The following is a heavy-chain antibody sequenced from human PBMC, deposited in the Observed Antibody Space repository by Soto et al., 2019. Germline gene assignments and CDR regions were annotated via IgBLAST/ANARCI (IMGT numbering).Heavy chain of an antibody. Sequence: VQLLESGGGLVQPGGSLRLSCAASGFTFSSYAMSWVRQAPGKGLEWVSAISGSGGSTYYADSVKGRFTISRDNSKNTLYLQMNSLRAEDTAVYYCAKKVCSGGSCYSGNSGFDYWGQGTLVTVSS. CDR3: AKKVCSGGSCYSGNSGFDY. CDR1: GFTFSSYA. J-gene: IGHJ4*02. CDR2: ISGSGGST. D-gene: IGHD2-15*01. V-gene: IGHV3-23*01.